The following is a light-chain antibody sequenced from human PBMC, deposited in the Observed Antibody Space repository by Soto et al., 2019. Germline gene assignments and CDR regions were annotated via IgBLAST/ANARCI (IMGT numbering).Light chain of an antibody. CDR1: SSDVGGYNY. Sequence: QSALTQPPSASGSPGQSVTISCTGTSSDVGGYNYVSWYQQHPGKAPKLMTYEVSKRPSGVPDRFSGSKSGNTASLTVSGLQAEDEADYYCSSYAGSPWVFGTGTQLPVL. CDR3: SSYAGSPWV. J-gene: IGLJ1*01. V-gene: IGLV2-8*01. CDR2: EVS.